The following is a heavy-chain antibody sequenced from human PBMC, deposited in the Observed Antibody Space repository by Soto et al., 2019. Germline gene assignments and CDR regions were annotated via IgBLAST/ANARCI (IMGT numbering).Heavy chain of an antibody. CDR3: AKGSIEYSASVDN. D-gene: IGHD4-4*01. V-gene: IGHV3-23*01. J-gene: IGHJ4*02. Sequence: DVQLLESGGGLVQPGGSLRLSCAASGFSFSSYAMVWVRQAPGKGLEWVSVISARGGSSYFADSVKGRFTISRDNSKNVLSLEMNSLRAEDTAIYFCAKGSIEYSASVDNWGQGTLVHVSS. CDR2: ISARGGSS. CDR1: GFSFSSYA.